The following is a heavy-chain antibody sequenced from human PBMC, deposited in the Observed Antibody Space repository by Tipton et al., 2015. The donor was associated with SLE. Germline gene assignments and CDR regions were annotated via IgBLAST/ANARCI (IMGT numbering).Heavy chain of an antibody. CDR3: ARAGSESAYYYYMDV. CDR2: INHSGST. CDR1: GGSISSSSYY. Sequence: TLSLTCTVSGGSISSSSYYWGWIRQPAGKGLEWIGEINHSGSTNYNPSLKSRVTISVDTSKNQFSLKPSSVTAADTAVYYCARAGSESAYYYYMDVWGKGTTVTVSS. V-gene: IGHV4-39*07. J-gene: IGHJ6*03. D-gene: IGHD6-19*01.